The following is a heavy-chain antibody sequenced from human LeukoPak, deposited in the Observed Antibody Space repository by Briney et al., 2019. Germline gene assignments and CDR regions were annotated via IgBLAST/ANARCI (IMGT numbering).Heavy chain of an antibody. V-gene: IGHV4-59*11. D-gene: IGHD2-2*01. J-gene: IGHJ3*02. CDR2: VYSSGST. CDR1: GGSMRSHY. CDR3: ARDSGYQLLTDAFDI. Sequence: SETLSLTCSVSGGSMRSHYWSWLRLPPGKRLEWIGYVYSSGSTSYNPSLKTRVAISVDTSKNQFSLKLSSVTAADTAVYYCARDSGYQLLTDAFDIWGQGTMVTVSS.